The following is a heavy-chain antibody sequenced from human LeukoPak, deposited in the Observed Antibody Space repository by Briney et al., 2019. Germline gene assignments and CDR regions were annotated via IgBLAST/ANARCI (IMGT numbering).Heavy chain of an antibody. CDR2: IYPYDSDT. D-gene: IGHD3-16*01. CDR3: ARIWLRAFDI. CDR1: ESSFTNYW. J-gene: IGHJ3*02. Sequence: GESLKISCKGSESSFTNYWIAWVRQLPGKGLEWMGIIYPYDSDTRYSPSFQGQVTISADKSISTAYLQWSSLKASDTAMYYCARIWLRAFDIWGQGTMVTVSS. V-gene: IGHV5-51*01.